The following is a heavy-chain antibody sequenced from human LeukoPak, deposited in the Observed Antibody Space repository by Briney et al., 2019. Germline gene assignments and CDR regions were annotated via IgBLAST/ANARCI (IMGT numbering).Heavy chain of an antibody. V-gene: IGHV3-21*01. CDR1: GFTFSNYW. J-gene: IGHJ3*02. CDR2: ISSSSSYI. CDR3: ARDKELLWFGELKKDAFDI. Sequence: GGSLRLSCAASGFTFSNYWMHWVRQAPGKGLEWVSSISSSSSYIYYADSVKGRFTISRDNAKNSLYLQMNSLRAEDTAVYYCARDKELLWFGELKKDAFDIWGQGTMVTVSS. D-gene: IGHD3-10*01.